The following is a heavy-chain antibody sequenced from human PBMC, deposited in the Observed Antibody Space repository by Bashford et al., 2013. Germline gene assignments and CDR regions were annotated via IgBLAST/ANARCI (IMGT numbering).Heavy chain of an antibody. J-gene: IGHJ4*02. D-gene: IGHD2-15*01. CDR2: IKSKTDGATA. Sequence: VRQAPGKGLEWVGRIKSKTDGATADYAAAVKGRFTISRDDSNNTLYLQMSSLKTDDTAMYYCTTDAGSFSERICAYWGQGSPVTVSS. CDR3: TTDAGSFSERICAY. V-gene: IGHV3-15*01.